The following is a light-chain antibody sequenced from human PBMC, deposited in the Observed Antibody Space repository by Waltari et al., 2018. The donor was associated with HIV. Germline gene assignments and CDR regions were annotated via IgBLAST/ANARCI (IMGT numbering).Light chain of an antibody. V-gene: IGLV2-14*01. CDR2: EVS. Sequence: QSALTKPASVSGSPGQSITISCTGTSSDVGGSNYVTWYQQHPGKAPKLMIYEVSNRPSGVSNRFSGSKSGNTASLTISGLQAEDEADYYCSSYRSSSTLEVFGTGTKVTVL. CDR3: SSYRSSSTLEV. CDR1: SSDVGGSNY. J-gene: IGLJ1*01.